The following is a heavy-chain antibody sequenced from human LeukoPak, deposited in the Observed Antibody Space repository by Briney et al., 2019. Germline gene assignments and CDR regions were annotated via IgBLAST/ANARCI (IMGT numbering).Heavy chain of an antibody. D-gene: IGHD3-22*01. J-gene: IGHJ4*02. CDR1: GYTFSSYG. CDR3: ARVRYYDSSGYLTADY. CDR2: ISAYNGNT. Sequence: GASVKVSCKASGYTFSSYGIMWVRQAPGQGLEWMGWISAYNGNTNYAQKLQGRVTMTTDTSTTTAYMELRSLRSDDTAVYYCARVRYYDSSGYLTADYWGQGTLVTVSS. V-gene: IGHV1-18*01.